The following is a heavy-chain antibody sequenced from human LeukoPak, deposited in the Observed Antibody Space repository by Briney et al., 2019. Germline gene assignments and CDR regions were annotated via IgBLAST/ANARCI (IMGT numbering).Heavy chain of an antibody. D-gene: IGHD3-3*01. CDR3: AKEVLRFLEWSPYSYMDV. V-gene: IGHV3-43D*03. CDR1: GFTFDDYA. J-gene: IGHJ6*03. Sequence: GSLRLSCAASGFTFDDYAMHWVRQAPGKGLEWVSLISWDGGSTYYADSVKGRFTISRDISKNSLYLQMNSLRAEDTALYYCAKEVLRFLEWSPYSYMDVWGKGTTVTVSS. CDR2: ISWDGGST.